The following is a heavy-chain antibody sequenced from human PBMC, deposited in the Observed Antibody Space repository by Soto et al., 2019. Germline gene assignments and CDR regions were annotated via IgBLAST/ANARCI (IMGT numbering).Heavy chain of an antibody. CDR1: GFTFSDYY. CDR3: ARADSNYYYYYYMDV. J-gene: IGHJ6*03. CDR2: ISSSGSTI. Sequence: GGSLRLSCAASGFTFSDYYMSWIRQAPGKGLEWVSYISSSGSTIYYADSVKGRFTISRDNAKNSLYLQMNSLRAEDTAVYYCARADSNYYYYYYMDVWGKGTTVTVSS. D-gene: IGHD4-4*01. V-gene: IGHV3-11*01.